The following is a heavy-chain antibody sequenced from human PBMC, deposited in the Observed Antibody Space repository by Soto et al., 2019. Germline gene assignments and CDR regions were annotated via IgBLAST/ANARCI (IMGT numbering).Heavy chain of an antibody. Sequence: YSFTSYWISWVRQMPGKGLEWMGRIDPSDSYTNYSPSFQGHVTISADKSISTAYLQWSSLKASDTAMYYCARGSSGYSYGYYYYYGMDVWGQGTTVTVSS. J-gene: IGHJ6*02. CDR1: YSFTSYW. V-gene: IGHV5-10-1*01. D-gene: IGHD5-18*01. CDR3: ARGSSGYSYGYYYYYGMDV. CDR2: IDPSDSYT.